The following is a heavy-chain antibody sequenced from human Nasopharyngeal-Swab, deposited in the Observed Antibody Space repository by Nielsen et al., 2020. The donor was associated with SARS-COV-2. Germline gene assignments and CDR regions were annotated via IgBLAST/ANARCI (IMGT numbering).Heavy chain of an antibody. CDR2: IKSRPDGGTT. CDR1: GFTFPNGW. Sequence: GESLKISCSVSGFTFPNGWLRWVRQTPGKGLEWVGRIKSRPDGGTTDYAAPVKGRFIISRDDSANTAYLQMNSMKIEDRGIYYCTTDGGIAVAGIFEHWGQGTLVTVSP. J-gene: IGHJ4*02. V-gene: IGHV3-15*05. D-gene: IGHD6-19*01. CDR3: TTDGGIAVAGIFEH.